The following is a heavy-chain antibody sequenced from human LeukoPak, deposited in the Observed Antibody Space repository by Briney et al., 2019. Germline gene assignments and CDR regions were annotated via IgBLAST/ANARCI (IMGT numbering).Heavy chain of an antibody. CDR1: GGSFSGYY. Sequence: PSETLSLTCAVYGGSFSGYYWGWIRQPPGKRLEWIGHIYYSGSAYDNPSLKSRVTISIDTSKNQFSLKLTSVTAADTAIYYCARRGYFDYWGQGILVTVSA. CDR3: ARRGYFDY. V-gene: IGHV4-59*08. J-gene: IGHJ4*02. CDR2: IYYSGSA.